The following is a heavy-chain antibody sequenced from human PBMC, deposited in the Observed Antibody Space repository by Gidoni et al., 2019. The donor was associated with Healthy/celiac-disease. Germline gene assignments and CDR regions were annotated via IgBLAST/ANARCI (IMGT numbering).Heavy chain of an antibody. J-gene: IGHJ3*02. V-gene: IGHV1-8*01. CDR2: MNPNSGNT. CDR1: GYTFTSYD. Sequence: QVQLVQSGAEVKKPGASVKVSCKASGYTFTSYDINWVRQATGQGLEWMGWMNPNSGNTCYAQKFQGRVTMTRNTSISTAYMELSSLRSEDTAVYYCAREMGFGDIREDAFDIWGQGTMVTVSS. CDR3: AREMGFGDIREDAFDI. D-gene: IGHD3-10*01.